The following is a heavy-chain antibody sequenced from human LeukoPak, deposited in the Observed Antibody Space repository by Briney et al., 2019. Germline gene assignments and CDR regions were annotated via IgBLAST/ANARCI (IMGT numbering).Heavy chain of an antibody. D-gene: IGHD5-12*01. Sequence: GGSLRLSCADHGFTFSRYAMHWVRQAPGKGLEWVAHISYDGTNKYYADSVNGRFTISRDNSKDTLYLQMNSLRPEDRAVYYCAERANSGQPHYLDYWGQGSLVTVSS. J-gene: IGHJ4*02. CDR1: GFTFSRYA. CDR3: AERANSGQPHYLDY. V-gene: IGHV3-30*18. CDR2: ISYDGTNK.